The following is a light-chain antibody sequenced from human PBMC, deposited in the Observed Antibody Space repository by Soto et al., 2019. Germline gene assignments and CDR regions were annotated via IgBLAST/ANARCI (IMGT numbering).Light chain of an antibody. CDR1: QSLSSRF. CDR2: GSS. Sequence: EIVLTQSPGTLSLSPGERATLSCRASQSLSSRFLVWYQKKSGKAPRLLISGSSSRATIITDRFSGSGYGTDFTLTISSLESEDFAVCYCQQYDTSPYSFGQGTKLEIK. J-gene: IGKJ2*01. V-gene: IGKV3-20*01. CDR3: QQYDTSPYS.